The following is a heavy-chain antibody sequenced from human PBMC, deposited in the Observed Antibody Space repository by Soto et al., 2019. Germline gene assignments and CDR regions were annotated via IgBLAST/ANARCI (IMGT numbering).Heavy chain of an antibody. CDR1: GGSISCYY. Sequence: PSETLSLTCTVSGGSISCYYWSWIRQPPGKGLEWIGSIYYSGSTNYNPSLKSRVTISVDTSKNQFSLKLSSVTAADTAVYYCARVRGYSYGPNYYYYGMDVWGQGTTVTVSS. V-gene: IGHV4-59*01. D-gene: IGHD5-18*01. CDR2: IYYSGST. CDR3: ARVRGYSYGPNYYYYGMDV. J-gene: IGHJ6*02.